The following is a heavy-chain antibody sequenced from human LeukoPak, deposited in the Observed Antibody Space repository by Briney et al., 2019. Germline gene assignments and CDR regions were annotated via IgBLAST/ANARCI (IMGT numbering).Heavy chain of an antibody. V-gene: IGHV1-18*01. J-gene: IGHJ3*02. CDR1: GYTFITYA. Sequence: GASVTVSCTASGYTFITYAITWVRQAPGQGRERMGWISVYNGNTEYAQNLQGRVTMTTDTSTSTAYMELRSLRSDDTAVYYCARDVSEGFGERVIDAFDIWGQGTMVTVSS. CDR3: ARDVSEGFGERVIDAFDI. D-gene: IGHD3-10*01. CDR2: ISVYNGNT.